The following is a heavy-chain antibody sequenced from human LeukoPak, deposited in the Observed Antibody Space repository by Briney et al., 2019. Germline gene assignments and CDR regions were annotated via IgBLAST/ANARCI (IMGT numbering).Heavy chain of an antibody. Sequence: GGSLRLSCAASGFTFSDYYMSWIRQAPGKGREWVSYISSSSSYTNYADSVKGRFTISRDNAKNSLYLQMNSLRAEDTAVYYCARMSGSSSHFDYWGQGTLVPVSS. D-gene: IGHD1-26*01. CDR1: GFTFSDYY. CDR2: ISSSSSYT. J-gene: IGHJ4*02. CDR3: ARMSGSSSHFDY. V-gene: IGHV3-11*03.